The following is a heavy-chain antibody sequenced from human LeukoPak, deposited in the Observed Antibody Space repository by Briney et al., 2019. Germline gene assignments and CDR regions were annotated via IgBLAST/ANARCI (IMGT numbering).Heavy chain of an antibody. Sequence: SETLSLTCTVSGDSIRSHYWRWIRQPPGKGLEWIGNIHYSGSTKYNPSLKSRVTISVDTSKNQFSLKVSSLTAADTAVYYCARLGALHDAFDVWGQATLVTVSS. D-gene: IGHD3-16*01. CDR1: GDSIRSHY. J-gene: IGHJ3*01. V-gene: IGHV4-59*11. CDR3: ARLGALHDAFDV. CDR2: IHYSGST.